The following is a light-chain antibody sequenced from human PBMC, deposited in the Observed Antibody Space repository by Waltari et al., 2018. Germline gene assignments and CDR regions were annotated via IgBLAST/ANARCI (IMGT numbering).Light chain of an antibody. CDR3: QQRSNWPWT. CDR1: QSIRID. Sequence: EIVLTQSPATLSLSPGERVTLSCRARQSIRIDLAWYQQKPSQATRLLIYDTSNRATGIPARFSGRGSGTDFTLTISSLEPEDFAVYYCQQRSNWPWTFGQGTKVEIK. J-gene: IGKJ1*01. V-gene: IGKV3-11*01. CDR2: DTS.